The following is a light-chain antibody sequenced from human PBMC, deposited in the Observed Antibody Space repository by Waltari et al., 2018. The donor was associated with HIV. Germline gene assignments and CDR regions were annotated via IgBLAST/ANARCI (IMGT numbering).Light chain of an antibody. V-gene: IGLV2-14*01. CDR3: SSYTSSSTLNVV. Sequence: QSPLTQPASVSGSPGQSITIPCTGTSSDVGGYNYVSWYQQHPGKAPKLMIYEVSNRPSGVSNRFSGSKSGNTASLTISGLQAEDEADYYCSSYTSSSTLNVVFGGGTKLTVL. J-gene: IGLJ2*01. CDR2: EVS. CDR1: SSDVGGYNY.